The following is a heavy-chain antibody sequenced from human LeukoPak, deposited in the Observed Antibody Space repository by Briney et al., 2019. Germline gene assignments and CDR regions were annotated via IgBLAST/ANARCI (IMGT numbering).Heavy chain of an antibody. CDR1: GYTSTAYG. CDR3: ASPYSSGWYPFDY. V-gene: IGHV1-18*01. CDR2: ISFYNGDA. Sequence: GASVKVSCKASGYTSTAYGISWVRQAPGQGPEWLGWISFYNGDANYGQKAQGSVTMTTETSTGTAYMELRSLRSDDTAVYYCASPYSSGWYPFDYWGQGTLVIVSS. D-gene: IGHD6-19*01. J-gene: IGHJ4*02.